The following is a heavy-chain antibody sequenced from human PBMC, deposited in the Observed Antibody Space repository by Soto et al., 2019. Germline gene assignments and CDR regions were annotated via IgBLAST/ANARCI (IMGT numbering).Heavy chain of an antibody. CDR2: ISYDGSNK. D-gene: IGHD1-26*01. CDR3: ARGAAYHTIVGATSY. V-gene: IGHV3-30-3*01. J-gene: IGHJ4*02. Sequence: GESLKISCAASGFTFSSYAMHWVRQAPGKGLEWVAVISYDGSNKYYADSVKGRFTISRDNSKNTLYLQMNSLRAEDTAVYYCARGAAYHTIVGATSYWGQGTLVTVSS. CDR1: GFTFSSYA.